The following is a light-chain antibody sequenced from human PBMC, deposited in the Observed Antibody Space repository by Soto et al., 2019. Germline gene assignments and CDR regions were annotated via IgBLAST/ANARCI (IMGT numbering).Light chain of an antibody. V-gene: IGLV1-44*01. CDR1: SSNIGSHT. J-gene: IGLJ3*02. CDR3: AVRDDGLNGWV. Sequence: QSVLTQSPSASGTPGQWVAISCSGSSSNIGSHTVNWYQQLPGTAPKLLIYSNNQRPSGVPDRFSGSKSGTSASLAIGGLQSEDEAHYYCAVRDDGLNGWVFGGGTKLTVL. CDR2: SNN.